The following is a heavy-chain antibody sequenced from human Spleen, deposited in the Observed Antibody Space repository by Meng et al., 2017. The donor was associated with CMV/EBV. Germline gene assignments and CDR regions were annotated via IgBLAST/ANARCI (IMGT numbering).Heavy chain of an antibody. D-gene: IGHD6-19*01. Sequence: SDSSDSHYWSWIRQPPGKGLEWIGYIYYSERTNYSPSLKSRVTMSVDTSNNQFSLKLSSVTAADTAVYYCARAVSSGWFTYWYFDLWGRGTLVTVSS. CDR1: SDSSDSHY. CDR3: ARAVSSGWFTYWYFDL. J-gene: IGHJ2*01. V-gene: IGHV4-61*01. CDR2: IYYSERT.